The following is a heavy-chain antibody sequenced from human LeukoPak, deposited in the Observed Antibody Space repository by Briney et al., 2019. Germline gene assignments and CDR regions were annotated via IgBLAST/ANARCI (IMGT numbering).Heavy chain of an antibody. CDR3: ARIILWYGRSDAFDI. CDR1: GFTFSSYW. Sequence: GGSLRLSCAASGFTFSSYWMSRVRQAPGKGLEWVANIKQDGSEKYYVDSVKGRFTISRDNAKNSLYLQMNSLRAEDTAVYYCARIILWYGRSDAFDIWGQGTMVTVSS. J-gene: IGHJ3*02. V-gene: IGHV3-7*03. D-gene: IGHD3-10*01. CDR2: IKQDGSEK.